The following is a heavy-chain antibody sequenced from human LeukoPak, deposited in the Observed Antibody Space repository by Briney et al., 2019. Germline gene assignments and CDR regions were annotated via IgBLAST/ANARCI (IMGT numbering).Heavy chain of an antibody. CDR1: GYTFTSYY. J-gene: IGHJ4*02. CDR3: ALGQQLDRYYFDY. CDR2: INPSGGST. Sequence: ASVTVSFTASGYTFTSYYMHWVRQAPGQGLEWMGIINPSGGSTSYAQKFQGRVTMTRDTSTSTVYMELSSLRSEDTAVYYCALGQQLDRYYFDYWGQGTLVTVSS. V-gene: IGHV1-46*01. D-gene: IGHD6-13*01.